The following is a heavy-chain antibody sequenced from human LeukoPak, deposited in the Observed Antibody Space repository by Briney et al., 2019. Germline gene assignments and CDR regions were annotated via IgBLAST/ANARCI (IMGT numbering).Heavy chain of an antibody. CDR1: GFTFSDYE. J-gene: IGHJ3*02. Sequence: PGGSLRLSCAASGFTFSDYEINWVRQAPGKGLEWISYISSSGDTIKYSDSVKGRFTISRDNAKNSLYLQMNSLRAEDTAVYYCARDSHKFDSSGYYPDAFDIWGQGTMVTVSS. CDR3: ARDSHKFDSSGYYPDAFDI. V-gene: IGHV3-48*03. CDR2: ISSSGDTI. D-gene: IGHD3-22*01.